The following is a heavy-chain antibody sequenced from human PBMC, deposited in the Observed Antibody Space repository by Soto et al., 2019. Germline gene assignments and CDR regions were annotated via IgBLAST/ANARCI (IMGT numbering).Heavy chain of an antibody. J-gene: IGHJ4*02. D-gene: IGHD3-3*01. CDR3: ARTPYYDFWSGYHNFGY. CDR1: GGTFSSYA. Sequence: ASVKVSCKASGGTFSSYAISWVRQAPGQGLEWMGGIIPIFGTANYAQKFQGRVTITADESTSTAYMELSSLRSEDTAVYYCARTPYYDFWSGYHNFGYWGQGTLVTVSS. V-gene: IGHV1-69*13. CDR2: IIPIFGTA.